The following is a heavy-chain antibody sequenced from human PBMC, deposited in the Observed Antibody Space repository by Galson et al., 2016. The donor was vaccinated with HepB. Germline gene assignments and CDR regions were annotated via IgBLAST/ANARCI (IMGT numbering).Heavy chain of an antibody. CDR3: AKLEITGSGNFFDV. D-gene: IGHD3-10*01. V-gene: IGHV4-39*01. J-gene: IGHJ4*02. CDR1: GGSISSGRYY. CDR2: INYSGNI. Sequence: ETLSLTCTVSGGSISSGRYYWTWVRQPPGEGLQWIGSINYSGNIYYDDFFKSRVSMSMDTSESQFSLRVRSVTAADTSTYYCAKLEITGSGNFFDVWGQGTLVIVSS.